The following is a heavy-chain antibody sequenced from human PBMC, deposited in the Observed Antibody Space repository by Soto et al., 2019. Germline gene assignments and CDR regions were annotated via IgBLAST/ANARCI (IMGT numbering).Heavy chain of an antibody. CDR2: IYYTGTT. V-gene: IGHV4-59*08. Sequence: QVQLQESGPGLLKPSETLSLSCTVSYASINNYHWTWIRQPPGKGLEWIAYIYYTGTTNFNPSLRSRVPSSMHTSKNQFSLKLRSVTASDTAVYYWATLRGLGEVSPYFDSWGQGRMVIVSS. CDR3: ATLRGLGEVSPYFDS. J-gene: IGHJ4*02. CDR1: YASINNYH. D-gene: IGHD3-10*01.